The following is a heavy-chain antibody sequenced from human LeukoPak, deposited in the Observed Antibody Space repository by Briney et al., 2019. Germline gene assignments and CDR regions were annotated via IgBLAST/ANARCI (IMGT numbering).Heavy chain of an antibody. Sequence: SETLSLTCTVSGGSISGYYWSWIRQPPGKRLEWIGCIYYSGSTNYNPSLKSRVTMSVDTSKNQFSLKLSSVTAADTAVYYCASKKAWGQGTLVTVSS. CDR2: IYYSGST. CDR3: ASKKA. J-gene: IGHJ4*02. CDR1: GGSISGYY. V-gene: IGHV4-59*12.